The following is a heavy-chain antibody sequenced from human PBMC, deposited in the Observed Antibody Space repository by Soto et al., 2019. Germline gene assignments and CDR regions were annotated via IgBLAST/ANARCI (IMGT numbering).Heavy chain of an antibody. J-gene: IGHJ6*02. CDR1: GYSFTSYW. Sequence: GESLKISCKGSGYSFTSYWIIWVRQMPGKGLEWMGRIDPSDSYTNYSPSFQGHVTISADKSISTAYLQWSSLKASDTAMYYCATFAVAGPNYYYYYGMDVWGQGTTVTVSS. D-gene: IGHD6-19*01. CDR3: ATFAVAGPNYYYYYGMDV. V-gene: IGHV5-10-1*01. CDR2: IDPSDSYT.